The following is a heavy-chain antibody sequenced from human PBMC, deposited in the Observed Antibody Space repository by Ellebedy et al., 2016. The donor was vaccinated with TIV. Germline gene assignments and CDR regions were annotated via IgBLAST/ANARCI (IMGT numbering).Heavy chain of an antibody. J-gene: IGHJ4*02. D-gene: IGHD2-21*02. CDR1: GGSISNTGYY. Sequence: MPSETLSLTCSVSGGSISNTGYYWTWIRQHPGRGLEWIAYIYYSGSTYHNPSLKRRVTISADTSKNQISLMLTSVTAADTAVYYCASLRYCGGDCYSGMDHWGQGTLVTVSS. CDR2: IYYSGST. V-gene: IGHV4-31*03. CDR3: ASLRYCGGDCYSGMDH.